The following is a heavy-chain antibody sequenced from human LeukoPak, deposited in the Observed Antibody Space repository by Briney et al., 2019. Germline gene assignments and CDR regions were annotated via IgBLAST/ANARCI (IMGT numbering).Heavy chain of an antibody. J-gene: IGHJ4*02. V-gene: IGHV4-31*03. CDR2: IYYSGST. D-gene: IGHD4-17*01. CDR3: ARETSGDYGDYVGFDY. CDR1: SGSIRSGGYY. Sequence: SETLSLTCTVSSGSIRSGGYYWSWIRQHPGKGLEWIRYIYYSGSTYYNPSLKSRVTISVDTSKNQFSLKLSSVTAADTAVYYCARETSGDYGDYVGFDYWGQGTLVTVSS.